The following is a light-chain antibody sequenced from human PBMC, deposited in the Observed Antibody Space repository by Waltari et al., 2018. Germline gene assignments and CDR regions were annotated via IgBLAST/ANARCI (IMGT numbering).Light chain of an antibody. V-gene: IGLV2-14*01. J-gene: IGLJ1*01. CDR1: SSDIGAYDY. Sequence: QSGLTQPASVSGSPGQSITISCIGTSSDIGAYDYVSWYQQHPGKAPKLLIYDVRDRPSRGSHRFSGSKSGNAASLTISGLQAEDEATDYCSAPTTRSTQVFGSGTKVTV. CDR2: DVR. CDR3: SAPTTRSTQV.